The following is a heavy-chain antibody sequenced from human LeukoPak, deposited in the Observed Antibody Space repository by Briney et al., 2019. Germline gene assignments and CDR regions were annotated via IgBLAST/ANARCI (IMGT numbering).Heavy chain of an antibody. D-gene: IGHD2-2*01. CDR2: IKQDGSEK. Sequence: PGGSLRLSCTGSGVTFEDYYLSWVRQAPGKGLEWVANIKQDGSEKYYVDSVKGRFTISRDNAKNSLYLQMNSLRAEDTAVYYCARAGEDIVVVPAAMEFDYWGQGTLVTVSS. CDR3: ARAGEDIVVVPAAMEFDY. J-gene: IGHJ4*02. CDR1: GVTFEDYY. V-gene: IGHV3-7*01.